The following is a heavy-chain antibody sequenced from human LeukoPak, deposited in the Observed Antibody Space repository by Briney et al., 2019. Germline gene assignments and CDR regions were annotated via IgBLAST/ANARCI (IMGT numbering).Heavy chain of an antibody. Sequence: GGSLRLSCAASGFTFSSYGMHWVRQAPGRGLEWVAFIRFDGTTKYYAQSVRGRFTISRDNSKNTLGLQMNSLRAEDTAVYYCARVYLERLTAGYFDHWGQGTLVTVSP. D-gene: IGHD2-8*01. CDR2: IRFDGTTK. CDR1: GFTFSSYG. CDR3: ARVYLERLTAGYFDH. J-gene: IGHJ4*02. V-gene: IGHV3-30*02.